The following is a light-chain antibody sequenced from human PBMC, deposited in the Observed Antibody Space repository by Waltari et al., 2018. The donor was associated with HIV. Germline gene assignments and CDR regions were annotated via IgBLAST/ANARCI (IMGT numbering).Light chain of an antibody. CDR1: QSISTN. CDR3: HQYNQWPYT. V-gene: IGKV3-15*01. CDR2: GAS. Sequence: EIAMTQSPATLSASTGESATLFCRASQSISTNLAWFQQRPGQAPRLLIFGASARATGTPGRFSGRGSGTEFTLSISSLQSEDFGVYYCHQYNQWPYTFGQGTKLEIK. J-gene: IGKJ2*01.